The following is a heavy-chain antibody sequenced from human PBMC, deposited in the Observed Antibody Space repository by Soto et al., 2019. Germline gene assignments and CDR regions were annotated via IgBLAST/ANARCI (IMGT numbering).Heavy chain of an antibody. J-gene: IGHJ5*02. CDR1: GFTFSDYW. Sequence: EVHLVESGGALVQPGGSLRLSCAASGFTFSDYWITWVRQTPGKGLEGVANMNPDGSEQYYLDSVKGRFNISRDNAKNALYLQMNNLRGEDTAVYYCTRDLNHDCGPWGQGTQVIVSS. CDR2: MNPDGSEQ. CDR3: TRDLNHDCGP. V-gene: IGHV3-7*04. D-gene: IGHD2-21*01.